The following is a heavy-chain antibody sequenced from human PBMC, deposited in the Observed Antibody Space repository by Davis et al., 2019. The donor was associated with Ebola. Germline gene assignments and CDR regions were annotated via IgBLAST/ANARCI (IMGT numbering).Heavy chain of an antibody. D-gene: IGHD4-23*01. J-gene: IGHJ6*02. CDR1: GYTFTSYD. CDR3: ARGSGTVVTPAGKYYYYGMDV. Sequence: AASVKVSCKASGYTFTSYDINWVRQATGQGLEWMGWMNPNSGNTGYAQKFQGRVTMTRNTSISTAYMELSSLRSEDTAVYYCARGSGTVVTPAGKYYYYGMDVWGQGTTVTVSS. V-gene: IGHV1-8*01. CDR2: MNPNSGNT.